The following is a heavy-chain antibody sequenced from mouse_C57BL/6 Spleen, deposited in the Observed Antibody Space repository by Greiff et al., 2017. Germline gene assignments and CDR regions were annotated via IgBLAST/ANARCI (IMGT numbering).Heavy chain of an antibody. CDR1: GYTFTDYE. CDR2: IDPETGGT. Sequence: QVHVKQSGAELVRPGASVTLSCKASGYTFTDYEMHWVKQTPVHGLEWIGAIDPETGGTAYNQKFKGKAILTADKSSSTAYMELRSLTSEDSAVYYCTRSEAWFAYWGQGTLVTVSA. V-gene: IGHV1-15*01. CDR3: TRSEAWFAY. J-gene: IGHJ3*01.